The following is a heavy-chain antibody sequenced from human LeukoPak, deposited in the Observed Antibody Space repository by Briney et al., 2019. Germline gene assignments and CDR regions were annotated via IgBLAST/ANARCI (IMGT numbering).Heavy chain of an antibody. CDR3: ARRPGSGRYFDG. D-gene: IGHD6-19*01. Sequence: GGSLRLSCAASGLTSDDHGMHWVRRAPGEGLEWVSGIGWKSDSRVYADSVKGRFTISKDNANNLLYLQMNSLRSEDTALYFCARRPGSGRYFDGWGQGTLVTVSP. J-gene: IGHJ4*02. V-gene: IGHV3-9*02. CDR2: IGWKSDSR. CDR1: GLTSDDHG.